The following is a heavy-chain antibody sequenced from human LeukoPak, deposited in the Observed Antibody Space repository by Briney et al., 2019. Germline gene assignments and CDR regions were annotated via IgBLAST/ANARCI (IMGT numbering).Heavy chain of an antibody. Sequence: PSETLSLTCTVSGGSISSSSYYWGWIRQPPGKGLEWIGSIYYSGSTYYNPSLKSRVTISVDASKNQFSLKLSSVTAADTAVYYCARVPTVTFFDYWGQGTLVTVSS. CDR1: GGSISSSSYY. V-gene: IGHV4-39*01. CDR2: IYYSGST. CDR3: ARVPTVTFFDY. D-gene: IGHD4-17*01. J-gene: IGHJ4*02.